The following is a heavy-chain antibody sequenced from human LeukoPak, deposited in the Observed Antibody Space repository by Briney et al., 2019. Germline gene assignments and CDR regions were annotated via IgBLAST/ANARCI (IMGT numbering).Heavy chain of an antibody. J-gene: IGHJ4*02. CDR2: ISGSGGST. V-gene: IGHV3-23*01. CDR1: GFTFSSYA. Sequence: PGGSLRLSCAASGFTFSSYAMSWVRQAPGKGLEWVSAISGSGGSTYYADSVKGRFTISRDNSKNTLYLQMNSLRAEDTAVYYCAKDPRNEYSSGWYVDYWGQGTLVTVSS. CDR3: AKDPRNEYSSGWYVDY. D-gene: IGHD6-19*01.